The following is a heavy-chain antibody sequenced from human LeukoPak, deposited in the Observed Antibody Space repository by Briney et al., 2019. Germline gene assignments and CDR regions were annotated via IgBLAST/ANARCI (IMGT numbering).Heavy chain of an antibody. D-gene: IGHD3-16*01. Sequence: PSETLSLTCSVSGFSLYSSSYYWGWIRQPPGKGLEWFGSIFYSGITNYNPSLKSRGNISVDTSKNQFSLQLTSVTAADTAVYWCARGDLGKFDYWGQGTLVTVSS. CDR1: GFSLYSSSYY. CDR2: IFYSGIT. CDR3: ARGDLGKFDY. V-gene: IGHV4-39*07. J-gene: IGHJ4*02.